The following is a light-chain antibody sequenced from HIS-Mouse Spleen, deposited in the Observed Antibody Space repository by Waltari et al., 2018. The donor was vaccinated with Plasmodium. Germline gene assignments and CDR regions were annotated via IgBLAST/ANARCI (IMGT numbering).Light chain of an antibody. Sequence: EIVMTQSPATLSVSPGERATLSCRASRSVSSNLAWYQQKPDQAPRLLIYGASTRATGIPARFSSSGARAVFTLTISILHSEDFAVYYYQQYNNWSFTFGPGTKVDIK. CDR3: QQYNNWSFT. CDR2: GAS. V-gene: IGKV3-15*01. CDR1: RSVSSN. J-gene: IGKJ3*01.